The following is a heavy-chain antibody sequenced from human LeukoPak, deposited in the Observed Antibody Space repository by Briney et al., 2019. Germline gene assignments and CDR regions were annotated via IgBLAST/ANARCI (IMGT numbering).Heavy chain of an antibody. CDR3: AKEMRGGFIPDFHY. D-gene: IGHD3-16*01. CDR2: ISYDGSNK. CDR1: GFTFSSYA. Sequence: GGSLRLSCAASGFTFSSYAMHWVRQAPGKGLEWVAVISYDGSNKYYADSVRGRFTISRDNSKNFLYLQMSSLRVEDTAVYYCAKEMRGGFIPDFHYWGQGTLVAVSS. V-gene: IGHV3-30-3*01. J-gene: IGHJ4*02.